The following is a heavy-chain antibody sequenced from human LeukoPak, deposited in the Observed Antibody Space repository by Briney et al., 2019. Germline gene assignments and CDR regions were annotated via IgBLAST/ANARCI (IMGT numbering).Heavy chain of an antibody. CDR1: GFTFSSYS. J-gene: IGHJ4*02. V-gene: IGHV3-21*01. Sequence: GGSLRLSCAASGFTFSSYSMNWVRQAPGKGLEWGSSISSSSSYIYYADSVKGRFTISRDNAKNSLYLQMNSLRAEDTAVYYCARDRSGAQLWFGEAYFDYWGQGTLVTVSS. CDR3: ARDRSGAQLWFGEAYFDY. CDR2: ISSSSSYI. D-gene: IGHD3-10*01.